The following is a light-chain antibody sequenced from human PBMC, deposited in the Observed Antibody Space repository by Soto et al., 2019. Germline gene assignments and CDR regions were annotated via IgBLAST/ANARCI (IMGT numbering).Light chain of an antibody. J-gene: IGKJ5*01. CDR3: QQYNTWPPIT. CDR2: GAS. Sequence: EILMTQSPATLSVSPAERATLFCRASQSVRSNLAWYQQKPGQAPRLLIYGASTRATGIPARFSGSGSGTEFTLTISSLQSEDFAVYYCQQYNTWPPITFGQGTQLEIK. CDR1: QSVRSN. V-gene: IGKV3-15*01.